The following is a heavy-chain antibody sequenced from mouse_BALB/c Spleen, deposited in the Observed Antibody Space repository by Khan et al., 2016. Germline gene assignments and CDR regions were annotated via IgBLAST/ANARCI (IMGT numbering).Heavy chain of an antibody. Sequence: EVQLQESGPELEKPGASVKISSKASGYSFTGYYMNWVKQSNGKSLEWIGNIDPYYGGTSYNQTFKGKATLTVDKSSSTAYMQLNSLTSEDSAVYYCARGYGNYVNWYFDVWGAGTTVTVSS. V-gene: IGHV1-39*01. CDR3: ARGYGNYVNWYFDV. D-gene: IGHD2-10*02. J-gene: IGHJ1*01. CDR2: IDPYYGGT. CDR1: GYSFTGYY.